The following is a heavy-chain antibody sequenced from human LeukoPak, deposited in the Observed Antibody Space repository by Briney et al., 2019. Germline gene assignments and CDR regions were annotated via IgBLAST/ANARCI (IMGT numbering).Heavy chain of an antibody. CDR1: GFTFNSYA. CDR3: AKDLSAVARIDGDY. D-gene: IGHD6-19*01. CDR2: ISGSGGST. V-gene: IGHV3-23*01. Sequence: GGSLRLPCAASGFTFNSYAMSWVRQAPGKGLEWVSAISGSGGSTYYADSVKGRFTISRDNSKNTLYLQMNSLRAEDTAVYYCAKDLSAVARIDGDYWGQGTLVTVSS. J-gene: IGHJ4*02.